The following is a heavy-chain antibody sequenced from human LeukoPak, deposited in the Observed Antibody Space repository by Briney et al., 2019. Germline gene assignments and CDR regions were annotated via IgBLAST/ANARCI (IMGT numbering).Heavy chain of an antibody. CDR2: ISSSGSTI. CDR3: ARTGNYYDSSGYYTYFDY. D-gene: IGHD3-22*01. V-gene: IGHV3-11*04. CDR1: RFTCSDYY. J-gene: IGHJ4*02. Sequence: KPGGSLRLSCAASRFTCSDYYMSWIRQAPGKGLEWVSYISSSGSTIYYTDSVKGRFTISRDNAKNSLYLQMNSLRAEDTAVYYCARTGNYYDSSGYYTYFDYWGQGTLVTVSS.